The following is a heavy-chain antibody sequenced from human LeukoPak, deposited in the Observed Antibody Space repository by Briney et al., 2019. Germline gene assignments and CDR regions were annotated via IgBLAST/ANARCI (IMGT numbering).Heavy chain of an antibody. CDR3: ARSKSKPSFDY. V-gene: IGHV5-51*01. CDR2: IYPGDSDP. Sequence: GESLTISCKGSGYNFTNYLIAWVRQMPGKGLDWMGFIYPGDSDPRYSPSFQGQVTISADKSISTAYLQWNSLKASDTAKYYCARSKSKPSFDYWGQGTLVTVSS. CDR1: GYNFTNYL. J-gene: IGHJ4*02. D-gene: IGHD4-11*01.